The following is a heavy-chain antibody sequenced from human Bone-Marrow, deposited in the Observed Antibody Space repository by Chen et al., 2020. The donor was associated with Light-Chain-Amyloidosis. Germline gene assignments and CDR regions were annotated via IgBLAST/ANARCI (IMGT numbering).Heavy chain of an antibody. D-gene: IGHD5-12*01. Sequence: IGWVRQMPGKGLEWMGVIYPDDSDARYSPSFEXXXXXXXXXXXXXXYXQWXSLKASDTAMYYCARRRDGYNFDYWGQGTLVTVSS. J-gene: IGHJ4*02. CDR2: IYPDDSDA. CDR3: ARRRDGYNFDY. V-gene: IGHV5-51*01.